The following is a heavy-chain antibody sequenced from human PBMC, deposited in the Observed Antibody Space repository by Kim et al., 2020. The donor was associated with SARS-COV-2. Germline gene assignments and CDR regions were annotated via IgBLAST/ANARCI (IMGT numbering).Heavy chain of an antibody. Sequence: GGSLRLSCAASGFTFSSYSMNWVRQAPGKGLEWLSFITSSTSTIYYADSVKGRFTISRDNAKNSLYLQMNSLRAEDTAVYYCASGNGGLWGQGTLVAASS. D-gene: IGHD2-15*01. CDR1: GFTFSSYS. J-gene: IGHJ4*02. CDR2: ITSSTSTI. CDR3: ASGNGGL. V-gene: IGHV3-48*04.